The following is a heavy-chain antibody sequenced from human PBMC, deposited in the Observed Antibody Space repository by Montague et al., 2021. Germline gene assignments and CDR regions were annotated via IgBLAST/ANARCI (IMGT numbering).Heavy chain of an antibody. V-gene: IGHV4-59*01. CDR1: GASISGYY. CDR2: IYYSRRT. Sequence: SETLSLTCSVSGASISGYYWSWIRQPPGKGLEWIGYIYYSRRTNYNPSLKSRVTISVDTSKNQFSLKLSSVTAADTALYYCAVTNPYYYYGMDVWGQGTTVTVSS. CDR3: AVTNPYYYYGMDV. J-gene: IGHJ6*02. D-gene: IGHD1-14*01.